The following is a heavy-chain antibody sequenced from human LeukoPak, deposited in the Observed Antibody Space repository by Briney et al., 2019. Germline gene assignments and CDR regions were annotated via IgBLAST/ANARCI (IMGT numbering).Heavy chain of an antibody. CDR3: ARSRAEAADY. J-gene: IGHJ4*02. Sequence: GRSLRLSCEVSGLTFRKFAMHWVRQAPGKGLEWAAVISFDGTSKYYADSVEGRFTISRDNSKNTLYLQMNSLRPGDTAVYYCARSRAEAADYWGEGTLVIVSS. D-gene: IGHD6-13*01. CDR2: ISFDGTSK. CDR1: GLTFRKFA. V-gene: IGHV3-30-3*01.